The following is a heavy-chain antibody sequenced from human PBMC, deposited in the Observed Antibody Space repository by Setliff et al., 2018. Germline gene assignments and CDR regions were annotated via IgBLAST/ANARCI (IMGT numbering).Heavy chain of an antibody. V-gene: IGHV4-4*07. Sequence: SETLSLTCTVSGGSISSYYWSWIRQPAGKGLEWIGHIYIGGSANYNPSLKSRVTMSIGTSKNQFYLKLNSVTAADMAVYYCAREQWLDPPGYYYMDVWAKGTTVTVSS. J-gene: IGHJ6*03. CDR3: AREQWLDPPGYYYMDV. CDR1: GGSISSYY. CDR2: IYIGGSA. D-gene: IGHD6-19*01.